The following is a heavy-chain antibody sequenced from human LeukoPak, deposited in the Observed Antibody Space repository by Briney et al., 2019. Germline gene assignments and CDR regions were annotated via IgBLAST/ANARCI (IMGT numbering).Heavy chain of an antibody. CDR3: ARGIPPGVY. CDR1: GGSISSYY. CDR2: IYYSGST. D-gene: IGHD3-10*01. Sequence: SETLCLTCTVSGGSISSYYWSWIRQPPGKGLEWIGYIYYSGSTNYNPSLKSRVTISVDTSKNQFSLKLSSVTAADTAVYYCARGIPPGVYWGQGTLVTVSS. J-gene: IGHJ4*02. V-gene: IGHV4-59*01.